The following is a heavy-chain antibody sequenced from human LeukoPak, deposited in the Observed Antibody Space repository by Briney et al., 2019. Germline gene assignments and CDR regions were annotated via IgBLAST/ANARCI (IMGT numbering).Heavy chain of an antibody. CDR2: ISSSGTPI. D-gene: IGHD2-21*01. J-gene: IGHJ4*02. V-gene: IGHV3-48*03. CDR1: GFTFSSYE. CDR3: AREKTACGGDCYDS. Sequence: GGSLRLSCAATGFTFSSYEMNWVRQAPGKGLEWVSYISSSGTPIHYADSVKGRFTISRDNAKNSLFLQMNSLRAEDTAVYYCAREKTACGGDCYDSWGQGTLVTVSS.